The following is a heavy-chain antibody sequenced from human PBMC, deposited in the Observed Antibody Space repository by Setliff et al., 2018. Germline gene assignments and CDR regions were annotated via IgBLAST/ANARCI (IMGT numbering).Heavy chain of an antibody. CDR1: GGSFSNYY. J-gene: IGHJ5*02. Sequence: PSETLSLTCTVYGGSFSNYYWSWIRQPPGKGLEWIGEINHSGSTNYNSSLTSRVTISVDTSKNQFSLMLTSVTAADTAVYYCARYIPSAGCFDPWGQGALVTVSS. CDR3: ARYIPSAGCFDP. V-gene: IGHV4-34*01. CDR2: INHSGST. D-gene: IGHD2-21*01.